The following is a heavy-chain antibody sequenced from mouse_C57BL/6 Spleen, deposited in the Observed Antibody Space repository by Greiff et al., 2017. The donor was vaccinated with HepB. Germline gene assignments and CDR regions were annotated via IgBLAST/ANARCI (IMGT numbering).Heavy chain of an antibody. D-gene: IGHD2-3*01. CDR3: AREGDGPYAMDY. CDR2: IWSGGST. J-gene: IGHJ4*01. V-gene: IGHV2-2*01. CDR1: GFSLTSYG. Sequence: VKLVESGPGLVQPSQSLSITCTVSGFSLTSYGVHWVRQSPGKGLEWLGVIWSGGSTDYNADFISRLSISKDNSKSQVFFKMNSLQADDTAIYYCAREGDGPYAMDYWGQGTSVTVSS.